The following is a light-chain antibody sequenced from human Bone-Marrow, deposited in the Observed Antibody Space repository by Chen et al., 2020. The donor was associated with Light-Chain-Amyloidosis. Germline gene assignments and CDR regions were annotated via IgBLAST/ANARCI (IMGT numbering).Light chain of an antibody. J-gene: IGLJ3*02. CDR1: SSSIGAGYD. Sequence: QSVLTQPPSVSGAPGQRVTISCTGSSSSIGAGYDVHWYQQFPGAAPKVVIFGNNNRPSGFPDRFSGSNSGTSASLAITGLQAEDEAFYYCQSYDSSLGGWVFGGGTKLTVL. V-gene: IGLV1-40*01. CDR3: QSYDSSLGGWV. CDR2: GNN.